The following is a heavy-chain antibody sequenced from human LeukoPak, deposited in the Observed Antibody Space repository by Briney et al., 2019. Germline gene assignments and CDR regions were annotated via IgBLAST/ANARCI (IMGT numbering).Heavy chain of an antibody. CDR3: ARDTDWFDP. V-gene: IGHV3-7*01. Sequence: GGSLRLSCAASGFTFDDYGMSWVRQAPGKGLEWVANIKQDGSEKYYVDSVKGRFTISRDNAKNSLYLQMNSLRAEDTAVYYCARDTDWFDPWGQGTLVTVSS. CDR2: IKQDGSEK. CDR1: GFTFDDYG. J-gene: IGHJ5*02.